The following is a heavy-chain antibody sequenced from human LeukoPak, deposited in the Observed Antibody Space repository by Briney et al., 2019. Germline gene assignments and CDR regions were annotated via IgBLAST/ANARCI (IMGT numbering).Heavy chain of an antibody. CDR3: ARALDGYCSSTNCLQIDY. CDR1: GFTFSSYS. V-gene: IGHV3-21*01. D-gene: IGHD2-2*01. J-gene: IGHJ4*02. Sequence: GGTLRLSCAASGFTFSSYSMNWVRQAPGEGLEWVSSISSSSSYIYYADSVNGRFTISRDNAKKSLYLQMNSLRDEDTAVYYCARALDGYCSSTNCLQIDYWGQGTLVTVSS. CDR2: ISSSSSYI.